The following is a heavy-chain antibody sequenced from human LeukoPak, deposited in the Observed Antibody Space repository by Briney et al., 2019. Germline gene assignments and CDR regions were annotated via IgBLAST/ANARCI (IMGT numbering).Heavy chain of an antibody. V-gene: IGHV3-7*01. Sequence: PGGSLRLSCAASGFTLSNYWMSWVRQAPGKGLEWVANIKFDGSDKFYVDSVKGRFTISRDNSKNTLYLQMNSLRAEDTAVYYCAKDALNILTLVGGQGTLVTVSS. CDR3: AKDALNILTLV. CDR1: GFTLSNYW. D-gene: IGHD3-9*01. CDR2: IKFDGSDK. J-gene: IGHJ4*02.